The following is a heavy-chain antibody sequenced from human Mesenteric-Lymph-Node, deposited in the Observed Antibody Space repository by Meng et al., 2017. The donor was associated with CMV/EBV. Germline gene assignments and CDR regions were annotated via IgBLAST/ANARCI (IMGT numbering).Heavy chain of an antibody. CDR2: INTGKGDK. CDR3: ARGLLCSPFDCYHPERWDLEL. Sequence: VRQAPGQRLEWRGWINTGKGDKQYSQSFQDRVTIASETSASTVYMELRSLRSEDTAVFYCARGLLCSPFDCYHPERWDLELWGRGTLVTVSS. D-gene: IGHD2-21*01. J-gene: IGHJ2*01. V-gene: IGHV1-3*04.